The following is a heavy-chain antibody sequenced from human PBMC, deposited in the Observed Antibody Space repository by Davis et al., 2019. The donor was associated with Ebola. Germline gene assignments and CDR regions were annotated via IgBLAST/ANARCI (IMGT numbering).Heavy chain of an antibody. D-gene: IGHD3-9*01. CDR1: GYSFSAYY. Sequence: ASVKVSCKGSGYSFSAYYIHWVQGAPGKGLEWVGLVDPKAGKTVYAEKFQDRVTITADRSTDTVYMELSSLRFEDAAVYYCTTLDILTAYVPYAMDVWGQGTTVTVS. J-gene: IGHJ6*02. CDR3: TTLDILTAYVPYAMDV. V-gene: IGHV1-69-2*01. CDR2: VDPKAGKT.